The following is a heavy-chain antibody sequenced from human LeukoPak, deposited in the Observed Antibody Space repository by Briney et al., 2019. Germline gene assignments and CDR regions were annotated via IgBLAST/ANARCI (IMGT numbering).Heavy chain of an antibody. V-gene: IGHV4-4*07. CDR2: IYSSGRT. Sequence: SETLSLTCTVSGGSISSHHWSWIRQPAGRGLEWIGRIYSSGRTTYNPSLKSRVTMLVDTSKNQIFMRLKSLTAADTAVYYCARTVDTPGWFDPWGQGTLVTVSS. CDR1: GGSISSHH. J-gene: IGHJ5*02. D-gene: IGHD5-18*01. CDR3: ARTVDTPGWFDP.